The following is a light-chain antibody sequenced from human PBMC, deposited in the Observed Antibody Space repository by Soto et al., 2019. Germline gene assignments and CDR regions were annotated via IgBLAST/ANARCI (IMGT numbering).Light chain of an antibody. CDR1: QSVSSSY. J-gene: IGKJ4*01. Sequence: EIVLTQSPGTLSLSPGERATLSCRASQSVSSSYLAWYQQKPGQAPRLLIYGASSRATGIPDRFSGSGSGTDFPLTISRLEPEDFAVYFCQQYATSPALTFVGGTQVEIK. V-gene: IGKV3-20*01. CDR3: QQYATSPALT. CDR2: GAS.